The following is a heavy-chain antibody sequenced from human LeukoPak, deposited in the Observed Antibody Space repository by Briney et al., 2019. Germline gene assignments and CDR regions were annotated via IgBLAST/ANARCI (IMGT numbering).Heavy chain of an antibody. V-gene: IGHV3-7*01. Sequence: GGSLRLSCAASGFTFTTYWMSWVRQAPGKGLEWVANIKEDGSEKYYVDFVKGRFTISRDNAQNSLYLQINSLRAEDTAVYYCARTLFCSSHSCYPYYYYYGMDVWGQGTTVTVSS. CDR3: ARTLFCSSHSCYPYYYYYGMDV. CDR2: IKEDGSEK. D-gene: IGHD2-2*01. CDR1: GFTFTTYW. J-gene: IGHJ6*02.